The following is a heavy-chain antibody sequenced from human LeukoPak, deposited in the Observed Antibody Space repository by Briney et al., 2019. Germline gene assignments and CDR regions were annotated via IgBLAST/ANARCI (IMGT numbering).Heavy chain of an antibody. J-gene: IGHJ4*02. D-gene: IGHD3-10*01. CDR3: ATDYYGSGSYLWVFDY. V-gene: IGHV1-24*01. CDR1: GYTLTELS. CDR2: FDPEDGET. Sequence: ASVKVSCKVSGYTLTELSMHWMRQAPGKGLEWMGGFDPEDGETIYAQKFQGRVTMTEDTSTDTAYMELSSLRSEDTAVYYCATDYYGSGSYLWVFDYWGQGTLVTVSS.